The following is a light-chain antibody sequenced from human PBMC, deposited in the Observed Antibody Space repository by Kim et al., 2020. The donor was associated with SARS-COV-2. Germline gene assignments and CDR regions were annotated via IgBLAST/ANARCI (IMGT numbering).Light chain of an antibody. CDR1: SSDVGGSNY. Sequence: GQSVTISCTGTSSDVGGSNYVSWHQQHPGKAPKLMIYDVSKRPSGVPDRFSGSKSGNTASLTISGLQAEDEADYYCCSYAGTYTVVFGGGTQLTVL. V-gene: IGLV2-11*01. CDR3: CSYAGTYTVV. CDR2: DVS. J-gene: IGLJ2*01.